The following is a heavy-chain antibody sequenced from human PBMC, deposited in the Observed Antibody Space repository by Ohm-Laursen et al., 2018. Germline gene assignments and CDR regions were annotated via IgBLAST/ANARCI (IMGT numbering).Heavy chain of an antibody. CDR2: VYTGGST. CDR1: GFTFSNYA. V-gene: IGHV3-53*01. CDR3: ARGKDY. Sequence: SLRLSCSASGFTFSNYAMSWVRQAPGKGLEWVSVVYTGGSTYYADSVKGRFTISRDNSKNTVCLQMNSLRAEDTAVYYCARGKDYWGQGTLVTVSS. J-gene: IGHJ4*02.